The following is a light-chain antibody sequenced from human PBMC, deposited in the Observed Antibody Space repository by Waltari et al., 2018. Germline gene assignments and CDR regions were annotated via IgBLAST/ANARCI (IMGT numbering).Light chain of an antibody. CDR3: QQYGNSPWT. Sequence: TQSPGTLSLSPGERATLSCRTNQRISASHLAWYQQKPGQAPRLLIYGTSTRATGIPERFSGSGSGTDFSLTVTSMQPEDFAVYFCQQYGNSPWTFGQGTKVEV. CDR2: GTS. CDR1: QRISASH. V-gene: IGKV3-20*01. J-gene: IGKJ1*01.